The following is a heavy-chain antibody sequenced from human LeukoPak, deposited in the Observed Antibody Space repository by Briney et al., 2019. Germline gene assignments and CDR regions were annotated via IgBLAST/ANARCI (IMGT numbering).Heavy chain of an antibody. CDR2: VYYSGST. J-gene: IGHJ4*02. CDR1: GGSISSSRYY. D-gene: IGHD3-10*01. CDR3: AGNYGPYYFDY. V-gene: IGHV4-39*01. Sequence: SETLSLTCTVSGGSISSSRYYWGWIRQPPGKGLEWIGNVYYSGSTYYNPSLKSRVTISVDTSKNQFSLRLSSVTAADTAVYYCAGNYGPYYFDYWGQGTLVTVSS.